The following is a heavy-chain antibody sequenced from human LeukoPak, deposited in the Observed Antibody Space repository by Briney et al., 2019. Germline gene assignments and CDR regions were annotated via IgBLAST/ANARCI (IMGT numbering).Heavy chain of an antibody. V-gene: IGHV4-34*01. Sequence: SETLSLTCAVYGGSFSGYYWSWIRQPPGKGLEWIGEINRSGSTNYNPSLKSRVTISVDTSKNQFSLKLSSVTAADTAVYYCARSVDCSSTSCYSDYWGQGTLVTVSS. CDR3: ARSVDCSSTSCYSDY. CDR2: INRSGST. D-gene: IGHD2-2*02. CDR1: GGSFSGYY. J-gene: IGHJ4*02.